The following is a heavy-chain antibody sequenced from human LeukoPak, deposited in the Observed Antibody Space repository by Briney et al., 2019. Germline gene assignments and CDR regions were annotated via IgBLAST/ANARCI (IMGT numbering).Heavy chain of an antibody. CDR1: GFTFSTYS. Sequence: GGSLRLSCAASGFTFSTYSMNWVRQAPGKGLEWVSYISTSSSTIYYADSVKGRFTISRDNANNSLDLQMNGLRDEDTAVYDCARVNLGGDYWGQGTLVTVSS. J-gene: IGHJ4*02. CDR2: ISTSSSTI. CDR3: ARVNLGGDY. V-gene: IGHV3-48*02. D-gene: IGHD1-14*01.